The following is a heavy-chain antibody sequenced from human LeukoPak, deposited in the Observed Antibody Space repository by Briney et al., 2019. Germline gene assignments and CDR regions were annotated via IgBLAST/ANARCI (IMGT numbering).Heavy chain of an antibody. J-gene: IGHJ5*02. Sequence: ASVKVSCKASGYTFTSYGISWVRQAPGQGLEWMGWISAYNGNTNYAQKLQGRVTMTTDTSTSTAYMELRSLRSDDTAVYYCAREIPESEHTNWFDPWGQGTLVTVSS. CDR2: ISAYNGNT. CDR3: AREIPESEHTNWFDP. D-gene: IGHD1-26*01. V-gene: IGHV1-18*01. CDR1: GYTFTSYG.